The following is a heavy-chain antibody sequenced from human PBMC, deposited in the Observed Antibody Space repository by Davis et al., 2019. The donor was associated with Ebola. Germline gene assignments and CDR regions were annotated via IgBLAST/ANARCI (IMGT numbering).Heavy chain of an antibody. J-gene: IGHJ4*02. Sequence: AASVKVSCKASGYTFTSYGITWVRQAPGQGLEWMGIINPSGGSTSYAQRFQGRVTMTRNTSISTAYLQWSSLKASDTAMYYCARHGGPMYGVVRRLALDSWGQGTLVTVSS. V-gene: IGHV1-46*01. CDR3: ARHGGPMYGVVRRLALDS. D-gene: IGHD3-3*01. CDR1: GYTFTSYG. CDR2: INPSGGST.